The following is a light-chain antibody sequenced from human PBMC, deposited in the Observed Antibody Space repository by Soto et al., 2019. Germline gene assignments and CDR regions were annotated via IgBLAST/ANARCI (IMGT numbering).Light chain of an antibody. CDR2: EVS. J-gene: IGLJ2*01. Sequence: QSALTQPASASGSPGQSITISCTGTSSDVGSYDLVSWYQHHPGKAPKVMIYEVSKRPSGLSNRFSASKSGNTASLTISGLQAEDEADYYCSSYAGSTTYVVFGGGTKVTVL. CDR3: SSYAGSTTYVV. CDR1: SSDVGSYDL. V-gene: IGLV2-23*02.